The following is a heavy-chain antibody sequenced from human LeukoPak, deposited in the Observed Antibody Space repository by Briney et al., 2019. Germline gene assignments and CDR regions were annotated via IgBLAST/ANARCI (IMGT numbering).Heavy chain of an antibody. Sequence: GGSLRLSCAASGFTFSSYGMHWVRQAPGKGLEWVSSISSSSSYIYYADSVKGRFTISRDNAKNSLYLQMNSLRAEDTAVYYCASTVVTAREDCWGQGTLVTVSS. CDR2: ISSSSSYI. J-gene: IGHJ4*02. D-gene: IGHD4-23*01. CDR3: ASTVVTAREDC. CDR1: GFTFSSYG. V-gene: IGHV3-21*01.